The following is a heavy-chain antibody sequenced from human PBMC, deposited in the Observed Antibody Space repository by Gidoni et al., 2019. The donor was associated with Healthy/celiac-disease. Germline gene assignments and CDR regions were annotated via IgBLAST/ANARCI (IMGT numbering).Heavy chain of an antibody. Sequence: QVQLQASGPGLVKPSETLSLTCPVSGGSISSYYWSWIRQPPGKGLEWSGYIYYSVSTNYNPSLKSRVTISVDTSKNQFSLKLSSVTAADTAVYYCARGSSWSHAFDIWGQGTMVTVSS. D-gene: IGHD6-13*01. V-gene: IGHV4-59*08. CDR2: IYYSVST. CDR1: GGSISSYY. J-gene: IGHJ3*02. CDR3: ARGSSWSHAFDI.